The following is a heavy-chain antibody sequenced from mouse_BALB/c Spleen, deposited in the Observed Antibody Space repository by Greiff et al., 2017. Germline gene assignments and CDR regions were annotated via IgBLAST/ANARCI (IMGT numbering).Heavy chain of an antibody. J-gene: IGHJ1*01. D-gene: IGHD4-1*01. CDR2: IYPSDSYT. V-gene: IGHV1-69*02. CDR1: GYTFTSYW. Sequence: VKLQQPGAELVRPGASVKLSCKASGYTFTSYWINWVKQRPGQGLEWIGNIYPSDSYTNYNQKFKDKATLTVDKSSSTAYMQLSSPTSEDSAVYYCTRRDWDEGYFDVWGAGTTVTVSS. CDR3: TRRDWDEGYFDV.